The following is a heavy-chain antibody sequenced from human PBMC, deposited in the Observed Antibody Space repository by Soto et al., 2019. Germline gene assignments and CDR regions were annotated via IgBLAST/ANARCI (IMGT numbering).Heavy chain of an antibody. CDR3: ARLDCVSPTSQFPY. Sequence: SETLSLTCSVSGGSINSDNYYWSWIRQPPGKGLEWIGYIYYSGSTNSNPSLTSRVTMSVDTSKNQFYLKLNSVTAADTAVYYCARLDCVSPTSQFPYWGQGTLVTVS. J-gene: IGHJ4*02. CDR1: GGSINSDNYY. CDR2: IYYSGST. D-gene: IGHD2-2*01. V-gene: IGHV4-61*01.